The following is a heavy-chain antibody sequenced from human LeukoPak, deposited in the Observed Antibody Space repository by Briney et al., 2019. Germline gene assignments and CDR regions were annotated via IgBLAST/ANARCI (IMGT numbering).Heavy chain of an antibody. D-gene: IGHD3-3*01. CDR1: GFTFSSYW. CDR3: ARVGITIFGGLDY. Sequence: PGGSLRLSCAASGFTFSSYWMSWVRQAPGKGLEWMANIKQDGSEKYYVDSVKGRFTISRGNAKYSLYLQMNSLRGEETAVYYCARVGITIFGGLDYWGQGTLVTVSS. J-gene: IGHJ4*02. CDR2: IKQDGSEK. V-gene: IGHV3-7*01.